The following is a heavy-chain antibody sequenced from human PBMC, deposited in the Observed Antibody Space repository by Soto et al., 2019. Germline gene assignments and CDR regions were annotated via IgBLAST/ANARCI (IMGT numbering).Heavy chain of an antibody. J-gene: IGHJ5*02. CDR1: GFTFSSYS. CDR3: ARERAVGIAVALNWFDP. V-gene: IGHV3-48*02. CDR2: ISSSSSTI. D-gene: IGHD6-19*01. Sequence: EVQLVESGGGLVQPGGSLRLSYAASGFTFSSYSMNWVRQAPGKGLEWVSYISSSSSTIYYADSVKGRFTISRDNAKNSLYLQMNSLRDEDTAVYYCARERAVGIAVALNWFDPWGQGTLVTVSS.